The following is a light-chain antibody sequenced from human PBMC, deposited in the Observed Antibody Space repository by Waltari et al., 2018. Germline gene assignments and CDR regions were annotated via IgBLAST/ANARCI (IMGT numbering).Light chain of an antibody. CDR1: SSDISPPYA. CDR2: RDD. J-gene: IGLJ2*01. Sequence: QSVLSNPPSVSGVPGLSVTISCTGTSSDISPPYAVPWSQQIPVSAPKVLIYRDDNRTTGVPSRFSGSKSGTSASLSVTGLHVEDEADYFCRSYDRDLTAVLFGGGTKLTVL. CDR3: RSYDRDLTAVL. V-gene: IGLV1-40*01.